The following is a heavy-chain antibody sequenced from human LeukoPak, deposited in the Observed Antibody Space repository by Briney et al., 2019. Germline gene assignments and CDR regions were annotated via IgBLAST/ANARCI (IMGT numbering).Heavy chain of an antibody. CDR2: IYYSGST. V-gene: IGHV4-59*11. D-gene: IGHD2-8*01. CDR3: SHCTNGVCRSGFDP. J-gene: IGHJ5*02. CDR1: GGSISSHY. Sequence: SETLSLTCTVSGGSISSHYWSWIRQPPGKGLEWIGYIYYSGSTYYNPSLKSRVTISVDTSKNQFSLKLSSVTAADTAVYYCSHCTNGVCRSGFDPWGQGTLVTVSS.